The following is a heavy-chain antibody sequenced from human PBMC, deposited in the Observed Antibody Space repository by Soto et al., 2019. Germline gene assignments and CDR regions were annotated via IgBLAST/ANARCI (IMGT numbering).Heavy chain of an antibody. CDR2: ISGSGGST. J-gene: IGHJ4*02. Sequence: GGSLRLSCAASGFSFSNYAMSWVRQAPGKGLEWVSRISGSGGSTYYADSVKGRFTISRDNAKNTLYLQMNSLRADDTAVYYCARDTDGHHYWGQGTLVTVSS. CDR3: ARDTDGHHY. CDR1: GFSFSNYA. V-gene: IGHV3-23*01.